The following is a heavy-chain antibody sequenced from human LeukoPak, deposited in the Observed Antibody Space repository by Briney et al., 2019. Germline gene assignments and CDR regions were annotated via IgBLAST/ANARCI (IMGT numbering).Heavy chain of an antibody. V-gene: IGHV3-74*01. CDR2: INSVGSST. Sequence: PGGSLRLSCAASGFTFSSFWMHWVRQAPGKGLVWVSRINSVGSSTSYADSVKGRFTISRDNAKNTLYLQMNSLRAEDTAVYYCARVQHLDAFDIWGQGTMVTVSS. CDR3: ARVQHLDAFDI. J-gene: IGHJ3*02. CDR1: GFTFSSFW.